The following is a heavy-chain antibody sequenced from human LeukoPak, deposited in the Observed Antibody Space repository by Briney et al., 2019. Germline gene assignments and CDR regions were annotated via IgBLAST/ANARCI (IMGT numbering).Heavy chain of an antibody. V-gene: IGHV4-59*12. Sequence: SETLSLTCTVSSGSISSYYWSWIRQPPGKGLEWIGYIYYSGSTKYNPSLKSRVTISIDTSKNQFSLKLSSVTAADTAVYYCARVRFSVFYYYMDVWGKGTTVTVSS. CDR1: SGSISSYY. J-gene: IGHJ6*03. CDR3: ARVRFSVFYYYMDV. D-gene: IGHD3-3*01. CDR2: IYYSGST.